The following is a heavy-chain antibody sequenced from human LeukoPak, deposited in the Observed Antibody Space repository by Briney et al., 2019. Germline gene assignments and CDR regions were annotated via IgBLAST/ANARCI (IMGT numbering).Heavy chain of an antibody. CDR3: ARGGGCNVIFRVVQYMYV. CDR1: GFTFSGYW. D-gene: IGHD3-3*01. J-gene: IGHJ6*03. Sequence: GGSLRLSCAASGFTFSGYWMHWVRQVPEKGLVLVSRIDNGGSGTTYADSVKGRFTVSRDNAKNTLYLQMNSLRAEDTAIYYCARGGGCNVIFRVVQYMYVWGKETTVTVSS. CDR2: IDNGGSGT. V-gene: IGHV3-74*01.